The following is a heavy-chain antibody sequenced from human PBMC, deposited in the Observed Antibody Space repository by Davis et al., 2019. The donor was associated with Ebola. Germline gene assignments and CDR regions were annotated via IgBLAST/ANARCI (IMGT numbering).Heavy chain of an antibody. CDR2: IIPILGIA. J-gene: IGHJ6*02. CDR3: AGSPVQWELLINYYGMDV. CDR1: GGTFSSYA. V-gene: IGHV1-69*04. Sequence: SVKVSCKASGGTFSSYAISWVRQAPGQGLEWMGRIIPILGIANYAQKFQGRVTITADKSTSTAYMQLSSLRSEDTAVYYCAGSPVQWELLINYYGMDVWGQGTTVTVSS. D-gene: IGHD1-26*01.